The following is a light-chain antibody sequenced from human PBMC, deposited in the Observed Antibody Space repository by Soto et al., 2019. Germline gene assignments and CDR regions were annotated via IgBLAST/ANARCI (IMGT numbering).Light chain of an antibody. J-gene: IGKJ1*01. V-gene: IGKV3-15*01. Sequence: EIVMTQSPATLSVSPGERATLSCRASQSVSSNLAWYQQKPVQAPRLIFYVASTRATGIPARFSGILSGSEFKHTDNTLESEYSAGYYCQQHNNWWTFGQGTKVEIK. CDR1: QSVSSN. CDR2: VAS. CDR3: QQHNNWWT.